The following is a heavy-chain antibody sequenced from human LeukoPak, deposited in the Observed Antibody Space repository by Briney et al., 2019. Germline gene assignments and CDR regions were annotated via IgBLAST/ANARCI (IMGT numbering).Heavy chain of an antibody. CDR1: GFTFSSYS. J-gene: IGHJ5*02. Sequence: SGGSLRLSCAASGFTFSSYSMQWVRQTPGKGLEWVGIMSNSGENTFYGEAVKGRFTISRDNAKNSLYLQMNSLRAEDTAVYYCARVTRTYDFWSGYLNWFDPWGQGTLVTVSS. CDR3: ARVTRTYDFWSGYLNWFDP. CDR2: MSNSGENT. D-gene: IGHD3-3*01. V-gene: IGHV3-33*05.